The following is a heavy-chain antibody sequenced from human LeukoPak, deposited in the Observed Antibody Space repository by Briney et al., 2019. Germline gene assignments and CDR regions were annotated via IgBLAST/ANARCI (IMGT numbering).Heavy chain of an antibody. Sequence: PGGSLRLSCGASGSTFNIYAMTWVRQAPGKGLEWVSGISSSGHSTYYADSVKGRFTVSRDNSKMIMYLEMSSLRADDTAIYYCAKDIPAAGYLDHWGRGTLVTVSS. D-gene: IGHD1-14*01. CDR2: ISSSGHST. V-gene: IGHV3-23*01. CDR3: AKDIPAAGYLDH. J-gene: IGHJ2*01. CDR1: GSTFNIYA.